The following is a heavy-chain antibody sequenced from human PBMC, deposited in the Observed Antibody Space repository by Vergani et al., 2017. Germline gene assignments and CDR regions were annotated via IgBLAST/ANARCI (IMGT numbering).Heavy chain of an antibody. CDR1: EYSFGNYW. Sequence: EVELVQSGPEMRKPGESLKISCKGSEYSFGNYWIGWVRQMPGKGLEWMGIIYPADSDTRYSPSFQGQVTISADKSISTAFLQWYSLKASDTALYYCARHTTYTDSWGQGTLVTVS. D-gene: IGHD1-1*01. V-gene: IGHV5-51*01. CDR3: ARHTTYTDS. J-gene: IGHJ4*02. CDR2: IYPADSDT.